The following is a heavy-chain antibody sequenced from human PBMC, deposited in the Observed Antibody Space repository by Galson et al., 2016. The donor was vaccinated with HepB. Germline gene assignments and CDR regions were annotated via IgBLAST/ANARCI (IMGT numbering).Heavy chain of an antibody. D-gene: IGHD2-15*01. J-gene: IGHJ6*03. CDR1: GFTFSNYA. CDR2: IRISVSNT. V-gene: IGHV3-23*01. Sequence: SLRLSCAASGFTFSNYATNWVRQAPGKGLEWISAIRISVSNTHYADSVKGRFTISTDTSKNTLYLQMNSLRAEDTAVYYCARKDSHIDVWGKGTAVTVSS. CDR3: ARKDSHIDV.